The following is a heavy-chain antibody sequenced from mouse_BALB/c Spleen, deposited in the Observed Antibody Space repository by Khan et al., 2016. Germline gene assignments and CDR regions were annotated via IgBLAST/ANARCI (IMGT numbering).Heavy chain of an antibody. V-gene: IGHV9-3*02. CDR1: GYSFTNYG. J-gene: IGHJ3*01. D-gene: IGHD2-4*01. CDR2: IDTNTGEP. Sequence: QIQLVQSGPELKKPGETVKISCKASGYSFTNYGMNWVKQAPGKGLKWMGWIDTNTGEPTYAEEFKGRFAFSLETSAITAYLQINNLKTADTATXFCTRWGYDYAWYAYWGPGTLVTVSA. CDR3: TRWGYDYAWYAY.